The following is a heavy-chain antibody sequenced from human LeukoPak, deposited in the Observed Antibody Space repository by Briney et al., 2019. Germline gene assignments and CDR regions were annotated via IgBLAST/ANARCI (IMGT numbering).Heavy chain of an antibody. CDR3: ARDGGGYSYARGAFDI. J-gene: IGHJ3*02. CDR1: GGSISSYY. CDR2: IYYSGST. V-gene: IGHV4-59*12. Sequence: SETLSLTCTVSGGSISSYYWSWIRQPPGKGLEWIGYIYYSGSTNYNPSLKSRVTISVDTSKNQFSLKLSSVTAADTAVYYCARDGGGYSYARGAFDIWGQGTMVTVSS. D-gene: IGHD5-18*01.